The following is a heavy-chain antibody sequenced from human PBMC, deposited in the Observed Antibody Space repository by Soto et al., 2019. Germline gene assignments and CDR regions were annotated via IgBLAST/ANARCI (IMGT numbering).Heavy chain of an antibody. V-gene: IGHV4-59*01. D-gene: IGHD3-10*01. CDR1: GDSISSYY. Sequence: SETLSLTCTVSGDSISSYYCSWIRQPPGKGLEWIGYTHDRGTTNYNPSLKSRVTISVDTSKNQFSLKLTSVTAADTAVYYCARFYYYNSGTSYGMDVWGQGTTVTVSS. CDR3: ARFYYYNSGTSYGMDV. CDR2: THDRGTT. J-gene: IGHJ6*02.